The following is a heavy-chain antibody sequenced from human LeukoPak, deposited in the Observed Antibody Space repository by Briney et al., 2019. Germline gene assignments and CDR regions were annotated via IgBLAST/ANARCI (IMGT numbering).Heavy chain of an antibody. Sequence: SETLRLTCTASGGSMSGYYWSWIRQAPGKGLEWIGYIYYSGSTNYSPSLMSRVTISIDTSKNQFSLKLSSVTAADTAVYYCARDNSWSGGNFHYWGQGTVVTVSS. CDR1: GGSMSGYY. V-gene: IGHV4-59*01. D-gene: IGHD3-3*01. CDR3: ARDNSWSGGNFHY. CDR2: IYYSGST. J-gene: IGHJ4*02.